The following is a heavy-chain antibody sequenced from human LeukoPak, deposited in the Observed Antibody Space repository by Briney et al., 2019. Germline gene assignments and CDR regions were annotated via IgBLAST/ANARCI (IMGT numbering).Heavy chain of an antibody. Sequence: SQTLSFTCAVSGGSISSGGYSWSWIRQPPGKGLEWIGYIYHSGSTYYNPSLKSRVTISVDRSKNQFSLKLSSVTAADTAVYYCAGYDILTGYYTDYWGQGTLVTVSS. CDR3: AGYDILTGYYTDY. CDR1: GGSISSGGYS. J-gene: IGHJ4*02. D-gene: IGHD3-9*01. V-gene: IGHV4-30-2*01. CDR2: IYHSGST.